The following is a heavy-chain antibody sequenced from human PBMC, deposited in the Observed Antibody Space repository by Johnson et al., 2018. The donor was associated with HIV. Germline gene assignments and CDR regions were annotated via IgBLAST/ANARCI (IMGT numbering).Heavy chain of an antibody. CDR2: ISYDGSNK. CDR1: GFTFSSYA. Sequence: QVQLVESGGGVVQPGRSLRLSCAASGFTFSSYAMHWVRQAPGKGLEWVAVISYDGSNKYYADSVKGRFTISRDNSKNTLYLQMGSLRAEDMAVYYCARGGLEMATITDAFDIWGQGTMVTVSS. J-gene: IGHJ3*02. D-gene: IGHD5-24*01. V-gene: IGHV3-30*14. CDR3: ARGGLEMATITDAFDI.